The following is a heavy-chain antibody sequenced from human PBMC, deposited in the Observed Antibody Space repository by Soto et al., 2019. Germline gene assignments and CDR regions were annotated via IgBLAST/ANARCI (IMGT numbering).Heavy chain of an antibody. V-gene: IGHV6-1*01. CDR2: TYYRSKWYD. CDR3: AKDRARYCGGGSCYSIFDY. J-gene: IGHJ4*02. CDR1: GDSVSSKSAA. D-gene: IGHD2-15*01. Sequence: SQTLSLTCAIFGDSVSSKSAAWNWIRQSPSRGLEWLGRTYYRSKWYDDYAVSVKSRITINPDTSKNQFSLQLNSVTPEDTAVYYCAKDRARYCGGGSCYSIFDYWGQGTLVTVSS.